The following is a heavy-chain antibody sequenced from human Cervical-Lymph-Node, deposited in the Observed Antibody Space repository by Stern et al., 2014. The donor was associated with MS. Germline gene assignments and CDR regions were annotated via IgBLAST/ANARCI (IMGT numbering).Heavy chain of an antibody. CDR1: GFTFSSYG. J-gene: IGHJ4*02. Sequence: VQLVESDGGVVQTGRSLRLTCTVSGFTFSSYGMHWVRQAPGKGLEWVSVISYDGSDTYYAESVKGRFTISRDNSKNTLYLEMRSLRPEDTAVYYCVKRGITEVRGVRLGDYWGPGTLVIVSS. V-gene: IGHV3-30*18. CDR3: VKRGITEVRGVRLGDY. D-gene: IGHD3-10*01. CDR2: ISYDGSDT.